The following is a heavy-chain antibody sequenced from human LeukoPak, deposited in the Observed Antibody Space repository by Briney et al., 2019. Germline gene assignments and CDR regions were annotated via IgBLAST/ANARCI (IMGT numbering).Heavy chain of an antibody. Sequence: PGGSLRLSCAASGFTFSIHAMSWVRQAPGKGLEWVSGISGSGGTIHYEDSVRGRFTISRDNSKNTVFLQMNSLRAEDTAVYFCAARKVCGVWFYLDYWGQGTLVTVSS. V-gene: IGHV3-23*01. D-gene: IGHD3-10*01. CDR3: AARKVCGVWFYLDY. CDR2: ISGSGGTI. J-gene: IGHJ4*02. CDR1: GFTFSIHA.